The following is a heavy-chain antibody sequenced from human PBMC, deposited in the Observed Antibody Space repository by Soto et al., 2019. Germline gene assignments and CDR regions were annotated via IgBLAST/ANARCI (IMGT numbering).Heavy chain of an antibody. CDR1: GCTFSSYA. J-gene: IGHJ6*02. Sequence: QVQLVQSGAEVKKPGSSVKVSCKASGCTFSSYAISWVRQAPGQGLEWMGGIIPISGTANYAQKFQGRVTITADESTSTAYMELSSLRSEATAVYYCARSQGSSTSLEIYYYYYYGMDVWGQGTTVTVSS. V-gene: IGHV1-69*01. CDR3: ARSQGSSTSLEIYYYYYYGMDV. CDR2: IIPISGTA. D-gene: IGHD2-2*01.